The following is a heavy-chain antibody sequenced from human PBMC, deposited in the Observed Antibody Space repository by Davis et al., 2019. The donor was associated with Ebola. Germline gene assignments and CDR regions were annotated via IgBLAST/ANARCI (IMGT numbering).Heavy chain of an antibody. Sequence: MPSETLSLTCAVYGGSFSGYYWSWIRQPSGKGLEWIGEINHSGSTNYNPSLKSRVTISVDTSKNQFSLKLSSVTAADTAVYYCARAQFPTTSDHWGQGTLVTVSS. J-gene: IGHJ4*02. CDR1: GGSFSGYY. CDR2: INHSGST. V-gene: IGHV4-34*01. CDR3: ARAQFPTTSDH. D-gene: IGHD1-1*01.